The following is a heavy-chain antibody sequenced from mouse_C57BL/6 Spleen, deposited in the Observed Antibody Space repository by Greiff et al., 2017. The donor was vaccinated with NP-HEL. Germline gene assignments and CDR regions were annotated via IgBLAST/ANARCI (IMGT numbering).Heavy chain of an antibody. CDR1: GYAFSSSW. D-gene: IGHD1-1*01. V-gene: IGHV1-82*01. CDR3: AREKGSRESFPYFDY. Sequence: QVQLKQSGPELVKPGASVKISCKASGYAFSSSWMNWVKQRPGKGLEWIGRIYPGDGDTNYNGKFKGKATLTADKSSSTAYMQLSSLTSEDSAVYFCAREKGSRESFPYFDYWGQGTTLTVSS. J-gene: IGHJ2*01. CDR2: IYPGDGDT.